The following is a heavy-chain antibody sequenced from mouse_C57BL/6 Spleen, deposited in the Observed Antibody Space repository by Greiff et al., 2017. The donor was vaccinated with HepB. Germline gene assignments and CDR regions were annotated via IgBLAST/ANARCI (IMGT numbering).Heavy chain of an antibody. CDR1: GYTFTSYT. Sequence: VQRVESGAELVKPGASVKMSCKASGYTFTSYTIEWVKQNHGKSLEWIGNFHPYNDDTKYNEKFKGKATLTVEKSSSTVYLELSRLTSDATAVYYCGRNFDYWGQGTTLTVSS. V-gene: IGHV1-47*01. CDR2: FHPYNDDT. CDR3: GRNFDY. J-gene: IGHJ2*01.